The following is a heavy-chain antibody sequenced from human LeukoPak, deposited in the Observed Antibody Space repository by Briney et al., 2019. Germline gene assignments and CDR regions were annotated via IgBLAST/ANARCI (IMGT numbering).Heavy chain of an antibody. CDR1: GFTFSSYG. V-gene: IGHV3-30*18. J-gene: IGHJ6*02. CDR3: AKDMGIAVVHYGMDV. CDR2: ISYDGSNK. Sequence: GRSLRLSCAASGFTFSSYGMHWVRQAPGKGLEWVAVISYDGSNKYYADSVKGRFTISRDNSKNTLYLQMNSLGAEDTAVYYCAKDMGIAVVHYGMDVWGQGTTVTVSS. D-gene: IGHD6-19*01.